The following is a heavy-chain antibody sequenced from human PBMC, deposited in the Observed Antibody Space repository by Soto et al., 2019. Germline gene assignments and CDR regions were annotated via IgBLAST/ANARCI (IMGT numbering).Heavy chain of an antibody. CDR2: IYYSGST. Sequence: SETLSLTCTVSGGSISSSSYYWGWIRQPPGKGLEWIGSIYYSGSTYYNPSLKSPVTISVDTSKNQFSLKLSSVTAADTAVYYCALSGSYSWWFDPWGQGTLVTVSS. CDR3: ALSGSYSWWFDP. CDR1: GGSISSSSYY. D-gene: IGHD1-26*01. V-gene: IGHV4-39*07. J-gene: IGHJ5*02.